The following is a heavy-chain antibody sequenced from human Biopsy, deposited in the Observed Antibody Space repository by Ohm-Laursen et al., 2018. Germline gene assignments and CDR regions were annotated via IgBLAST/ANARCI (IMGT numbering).Heavy chain of an antibody. Sequence: TLSLTCTVTDGSISNIINYWGWIRQPLGKGLEWLGSIYHTGVTDYTPSLKSRFTISVDTSNNQFSLKLSSLTAADTAVYYCARHSFGSGRDFWGQGTLVTVSS. CDR1: DGSISNIINY. CDR2: IYHTGVT. V-gene: IGHV4-39*01. D-gene: IGHD3-10*01. J-gene: IGHJ4*02. CDR3: ARHSFGSGRDF.